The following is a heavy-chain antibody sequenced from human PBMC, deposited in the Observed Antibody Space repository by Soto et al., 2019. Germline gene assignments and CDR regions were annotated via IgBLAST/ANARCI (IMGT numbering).Heavy chain of an antibody. V-gene: IGHV4-4*07. J-gene: IGHJ5*02. CDR3: VRDGTKTLRDWFDP. CDR2: IYATGTT. CDR1: GASISGFY. Sequence: SEILSLICTVSGASISGFYWSWIRKSAGKGLEWIGRIYATGTTDYNPSLKSRVMMSVDTSKKQFSLTLRSVTAADTAVYYCVRDGTKTLRDWFDPWGQGISVTVS. D-gene: IGHD1-1*01.